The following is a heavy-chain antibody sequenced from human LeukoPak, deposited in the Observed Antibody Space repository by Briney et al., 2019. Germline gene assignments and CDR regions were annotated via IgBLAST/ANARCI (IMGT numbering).Heavy chain of an antibody. Sequence: SETLSLTCTVSGVSISSSNSYWGWIRQPPGKGLEWIGSIYYSGNTYYNPSLKSRVTISVDTSKNQLSLKLSSVTAADTAVYYCARESNYHGSGTGWFDPWGQGTLVTVSS. J-gene: IGHJ5*02. V-gene: IGHV4-39*07. CDR3: ARESNYHGSGTGWFDP. D-gene: IGHD3-10*01. CDR1: GVSISSSNSY. CDR2: IYYSGNT.